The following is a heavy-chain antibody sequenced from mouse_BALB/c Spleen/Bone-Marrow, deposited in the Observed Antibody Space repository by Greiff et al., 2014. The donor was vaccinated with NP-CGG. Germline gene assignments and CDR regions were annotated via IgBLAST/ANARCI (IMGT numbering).Heavy chain of an antibody. CDR2: IYPGYGST. V-gene: IGHV1S33*01. J-gene: IGHJ2*01. D-gene: IGHD2-3*01. Sequence: SXPELVKPGALVKISCKASGYTFTSYDINWVKQRPGQGLEWIGWIYPGYGSTKYNEKFKGKATLTADISSSTAYMQLSSLTSENSAVYFCARSDDGIPYSFDSWGQGTTLTVSS. CDR3: ARSDDGIPYSFDS. CDR1: GYTFTSYD.